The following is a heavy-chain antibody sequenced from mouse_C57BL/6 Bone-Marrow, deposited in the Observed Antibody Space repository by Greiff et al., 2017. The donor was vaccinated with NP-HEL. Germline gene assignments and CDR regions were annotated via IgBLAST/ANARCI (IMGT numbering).Heavy chain of an antibody. CDR1: GYTFTSYW. V-gene: IGHV1-72*01. D-gene: IGHD1-1*01. CDR2: IDPNSGGT. J-gene: IGHJ1*03. CDR3: ARGDYYGSSYGHWYFDV. Sequence: QVQLQQPGAELVKPGASVKLSCKASGYTFTSYWMHWVKQRPGRGLEWIGRIDPNSGGTKYNEKFKSKATLTVDKPSSTAYMQLSSLTSEDSAVDYCARGDYYGSSYGHWYFDVWGTGTTVTVSS.